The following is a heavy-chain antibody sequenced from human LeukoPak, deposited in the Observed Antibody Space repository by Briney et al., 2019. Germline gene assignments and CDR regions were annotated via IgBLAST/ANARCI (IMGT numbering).Heavy chain of an antibody. CDR1: GYSFTSYW. D-gene: IGHD2-15*01. Sequence: GESLKISCKGSGYSFTSYWIGWVRQMPGKGLEWMGIIYPGDSDTRYSPSFQGQVTISADKSVSTAYLQGSCLKASDTAMYYCARSLGYCIGGSCYLFDYWGQETLVTVSS. V-gene: IGHV5-51*01. J-gene: IGHJ4*02. CDR2: IYPGDSDT. CDR3: ARSLGYCIGGSCYLFDY.